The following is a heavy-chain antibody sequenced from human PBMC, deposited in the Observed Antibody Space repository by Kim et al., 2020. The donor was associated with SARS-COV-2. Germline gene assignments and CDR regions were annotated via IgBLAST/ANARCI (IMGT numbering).Heavy chain of an antibody. Sequence: GGSLRLSCAASGFSFSNYCMRWVRQAPGKGLEWVAVIWFDASKTYYVDSVKGRFAISRDNSKNTMYLQMNSLRVEDTAVYYCAGQGQQPYLDYWGQGTLVTVSS. D-gene: IGHD6-13*01. CDR2: IWFDASKT. V-gene: IGHV3-33*08. CDR1: GFSFSNYC. CDR3: AGQGQQPYLDY. J-gene: IGHJ4*02.